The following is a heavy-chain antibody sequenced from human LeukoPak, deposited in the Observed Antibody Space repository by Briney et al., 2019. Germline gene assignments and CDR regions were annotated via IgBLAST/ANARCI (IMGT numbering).Heavy chain of an antibody. CDR3: ARGQEGYSYGYDFDY. D-gene: IGHD5-18*01. J-gene: IGHJ4*02. V-gene: IGHV4-34*01. CDR2: INHSGST. CDR1: GGSFSGYY. Sequence: SETLSLTCAVYGGSFSGYYWSWIRQPPGKGLEWIGEINHSGSTNYNPSLKSRVTISVDTSKNQFSLKLSSVTAADTVVYYCARGQEGYSYGYDFDYWGQGTLVTVSS.